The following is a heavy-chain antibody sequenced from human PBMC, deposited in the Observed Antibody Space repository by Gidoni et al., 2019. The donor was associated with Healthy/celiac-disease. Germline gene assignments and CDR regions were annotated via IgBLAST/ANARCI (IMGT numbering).Heavy chain of an antibody. CDR1: GGSISSYY. V-gene: IGHV4-59*01. J-gene: IGHJ3*02. Sequence: QVQLQESGPGLVKPSETLSLTCTVSGGSISSYYWSWIRQPPGKGLEWIGYIYYSGSTNYNPSLKSRVTISVDTSKNQFSLKLSSVTAADTAVYYCARDSNYYDSSGYYVVAFDIWGQGTMVTVSS. D-gene: IGHD3-22*01. CDR2: IYYSGST. CDR3: ARDSNYYDSSGYYVVAFDI.